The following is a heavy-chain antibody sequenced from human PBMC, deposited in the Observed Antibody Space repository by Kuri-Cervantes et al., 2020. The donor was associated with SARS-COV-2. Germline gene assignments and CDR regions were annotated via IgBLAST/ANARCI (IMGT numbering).Heavy chain of an antibody. D-gene: IGHD6-19*01. V-gene: IGHV4-34*01. J-gene: IGHJ4*02. Sequence: SETLSLTCAVYGGSFSGYYWSWIRQPPGKGLEWIGEIYHSGSTNYNPSLKSRVTISVDMSKNQFSLKLSSVTAADTAVYYCARGASWQWLVRGFDYWGQGTLVTVSS. CDR1: GGSFSGYY. CDR2: IYHSGST. CDR3: ARGASWQWLVRGFDY.